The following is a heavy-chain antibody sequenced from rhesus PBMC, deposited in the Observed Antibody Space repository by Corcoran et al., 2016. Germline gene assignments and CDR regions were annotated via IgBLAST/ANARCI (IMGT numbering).Heavy chain of an antibody. V-gene: IGHV3-100*02. J-gene: IGHJ4*01. CDR1: GFTFSSYE. CDR2: ISKMDCTI. D-gene: IGHD3-28*01. CDR3: TRNYYDSGYYTGGYFDY. Sequence: DVQLVESGGGLVKPGGSLRLSCVASGFTFSSYEMHWVRQAPGKGLEWVSVISKMDCTIYYADSVKGRFTLSRDNAKTSLFLQMNSLRAEDTAVYYCTRNYYDSGYYTGGYFDYWGQGVLVTVSS.